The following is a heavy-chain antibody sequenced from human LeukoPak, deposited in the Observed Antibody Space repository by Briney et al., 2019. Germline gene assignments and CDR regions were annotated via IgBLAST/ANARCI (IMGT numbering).Heavy chain of an antibody. CDR1: GFTFSNAW. V-gene: IGHV3-15*01. J-gene: IGHJ4*02. CDR2: IKSKTDGGTK. Sequence: GGSLRLSCAASGFTFSNAWMSWVRQAPGKGLEWVGRIKSKTDGGTKDYAAPVKGRFTISRDDSKNTLYLQMNSLKTEDTAVYYCTTFSMIVVVITTWGQGTLVTVSS. D-gene: IGHD3-22*01. CDR3: TTFSMIVVVITT.